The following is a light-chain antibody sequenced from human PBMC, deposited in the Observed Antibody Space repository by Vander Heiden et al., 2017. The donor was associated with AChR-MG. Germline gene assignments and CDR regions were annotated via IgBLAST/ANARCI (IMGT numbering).Light chain of an antibody. CDR1: QSVSGY. Sequence: EIGLTQSQATLSVSPGERATLSCRASQSVSGYLAWYQQKPGQAPRLLIYAASNRATGIPARFSGSGSGTDFTLTISSLESEDFAVYYCQQRNNWPPEVSFGQGTRLEIK. V-gene: IGKV3-11*01. J-gene: IGKJ5*01. CDR3: QQRNNWPPEVS. CDR2: AAS.